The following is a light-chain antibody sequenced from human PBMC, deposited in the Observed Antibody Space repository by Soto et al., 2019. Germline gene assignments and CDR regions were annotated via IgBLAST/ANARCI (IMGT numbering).Light chain of an antibody. Sequence: QSVLTQPASVSGSPGQSITISYTGTRSDIGAYNFVSWYQQHPGEVPKLMLYDVNVRPSGVSNRFSGSKSGNTASLTISGLQAEDEADYYCTSWTTSTTLISGGGTKVTVL. J-gene: IGLJ2*01. CDR3: TSWTTSTTLI. V-gene: IGLV2-14*03. CDR2: DVN. CDR1: RSDIGAYNF.